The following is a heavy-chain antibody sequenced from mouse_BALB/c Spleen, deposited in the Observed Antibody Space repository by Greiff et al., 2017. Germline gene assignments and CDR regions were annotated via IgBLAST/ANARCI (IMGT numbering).Heavy chain of an antibody. CDR2: ISYSGST. CDR1: GYSITSDYA. V-gene: IGHV3-2*02. Sequence: VQLKESGPGLVKPSQSLSLTCTVTGYSITSDYAWNWIRQFPGNKLEWMGYISYSGSTSYNPSLKSRISITRDTSKNQFFLQLNSVTTEDTATYYCARGGNLYWYFDVWGAGTTVTVSS. CDR3: ARGGNLYWYFDV. D-gene: IGHD2-1*01. J-gene: IGHJ1*01.